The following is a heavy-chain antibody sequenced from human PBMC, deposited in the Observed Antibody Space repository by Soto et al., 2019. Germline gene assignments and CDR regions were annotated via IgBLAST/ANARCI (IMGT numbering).Heavy chain of an antibody. CDR2: ISAYNGNT. CDR3: AGGGGLWFGEDREGFWYYDYIWGSYLYNWFAP. J-gene: IGHJ5*02. Sequence: GASVKVSCKASGYTFTSCGISWVRQAPGQGPEWMGWISAYNGNTNYAQKLQGRVTMTTDTSTSTAYMELRSLRSDDTAVYYCAGGGGLWFGEDREGFWYYDYIWGSYLYNWFAPGGQGTLVT. CDR1: GYTFTSCG. D-gene: IGHD3-16*02. V-gene: IGHV1-18*01.